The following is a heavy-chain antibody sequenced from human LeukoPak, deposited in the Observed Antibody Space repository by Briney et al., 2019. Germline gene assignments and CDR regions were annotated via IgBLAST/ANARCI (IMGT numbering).Heavy chain of an antibody. CDR2: INHSGST. J-gene: IGHJ5*02. CDR1: GGSFSGYY. CDR3: ARRSYYDFWSGYYLDP. Sequence: SETLSLTCAVYGGSFSGYYWSWIRQPPGKGLEWIGEINHSGSTNYNPSLKSRVTISVDTSKNQFSLKLSSVTAADTAVYYCARRSYYDFWSGYYLDPWGQGTLVTVSS. V-gene: IGHV4-34*01. D-gene: IGHD3-3*01.